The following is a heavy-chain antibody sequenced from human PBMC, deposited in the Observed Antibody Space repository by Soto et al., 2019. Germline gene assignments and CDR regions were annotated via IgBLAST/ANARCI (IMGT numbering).Heavy chain of an antibody. D-gene: IGHD2-15*01. CDR2: IDPSDSYT. J-gene: IGHJ3*02. CDR1: GYSFTSYW. Sequence: GESLKISCKGSGYSFTSYWISWVRQMPGKGLEWMGRIDPSDSYTNYSPSFQGHVTISADKSISTAYLQWSSLKASDTAMYYCARRKYCSGGSCYSSDAFDIWGQGTMVTVSS. V-gene: IGHV5-10-1*01. CDR3: ARRKYCSGGSCYSSDAFDI.